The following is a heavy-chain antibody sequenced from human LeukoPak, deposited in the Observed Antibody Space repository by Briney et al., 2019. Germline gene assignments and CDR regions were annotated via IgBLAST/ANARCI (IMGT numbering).Heavy chain of an antibody. J-gene: IGHJ5*02. CDR2: VNSNTGAT. CDR1: GYTFTDHF. D-gene: IGHD5-12*01. V-gene: IGHV1-2*02. CDR3: VKENIVATRWFDP. Sequence: ASVKVSCRASGYTFTDHFLHWVRQAPGQGLEWMVWVNSNTGATQYAQKFQGRVTMTRDTSITTSYMDLSRLTSDDTAVYFCVKENIVATRWFDPWGQETLVTVSS.